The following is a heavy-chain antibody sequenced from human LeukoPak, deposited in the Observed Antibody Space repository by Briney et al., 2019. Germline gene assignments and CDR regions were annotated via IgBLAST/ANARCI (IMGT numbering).Heavy chain of an antibody. V-gene: IGHV4-59*13. CDR3: ARGRGDSSSPFDY. CDR1: GGSISSYY. CDR2: IYYSGST. Sequence: KASETLSLTCTVSGGSISSYYWSWIRQSPGKGREWIGHIYYSGSTSYNPSLKSRVPISVDTSKNQFSLKLSSVPAADTAVYYCARGRGDSSSPFDYWGQGTLVTVSS. D-gene: IGHD6-6*01. J-gene: IGHJ4*02.